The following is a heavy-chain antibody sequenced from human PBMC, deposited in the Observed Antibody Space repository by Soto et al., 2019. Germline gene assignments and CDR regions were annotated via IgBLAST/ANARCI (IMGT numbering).Heavy chain of an antibody. Sequence: ASVKVSCKASGYTFTSFGVNWVRQAPGQGLEWIGWVNTYNGNTKYSQKSQGRVTMTADTSTSTAYMEVGSLRSDDTAIYYCATGYAGIADHVIWGQVSQGTFSS. CDR2: VNTYNGNT. D-gene: IGHD6-13*01. V-gene: IGHV1-18*01. J-gene: IGHJ1*01. CDR1: GYTFTSFG. CDR3: ATGYAGIADHVI.